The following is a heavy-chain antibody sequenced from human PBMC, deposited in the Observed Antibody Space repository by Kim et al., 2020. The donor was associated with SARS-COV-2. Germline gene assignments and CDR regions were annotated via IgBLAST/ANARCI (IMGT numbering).Heavy chain of an antibody. Sequence: ASVKVSCKASGYTFTSYAMHWVRQAPGQRLEWMGWINAGNGNTKYSQKFQGRVTITRDTSASTAYMELSSLRSEDTAVYYCASSSPYTVTTGRPRNYYYYGMDVWGQGTTVTVSS. CDR2: INAGNGNT. CDR3: ASSSPYTVTTGRPRNYYYYGMDV. J-gene: IGHJ6*02. D-gene: IGHD4-17*01. V-gene: IGHV1-3*01. CDR1: GYTFTSYA.